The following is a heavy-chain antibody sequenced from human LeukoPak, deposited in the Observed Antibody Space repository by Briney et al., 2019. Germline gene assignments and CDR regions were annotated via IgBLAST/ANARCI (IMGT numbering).Heavy chain of an antibody. J-gene: IGHJ6*02. CDR1: GFTFSSYA. Sequence: PGRSLRLSCAASGFTFSSYAMHWVRQAPGKGLEWVAVISYDGSNKYYADSVKGRFTISRDNSKNTLYLQMNSLRAEDTAVYYCAREGGSGYSYGLVVYYGMDVWGQGTTVTVSS. V-gene: IGHV3-30-3*01. CDR2: ISYDGSNK. D-gene: IGHD5-18*01. CDR3: AREGGSGYSYGLVVYYGMDV.